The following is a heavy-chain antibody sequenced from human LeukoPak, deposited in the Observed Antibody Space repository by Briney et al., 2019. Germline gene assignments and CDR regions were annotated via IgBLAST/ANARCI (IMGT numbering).Heavy chain of an antibody. CDR2: IYYSGSN. Sequence: PETLSLTCTVSGGSLSSYYWSWVRPPPGKGLEWVGYIYYSGSNNYNPSLKRRVTISVDTSKNQFSLKLSSVTAADTAVYYCARHLYLHYYGMDVWGQGTTVTVSS. J-gene: IGHJ6*02. CDR1: GGSLSSYY. CDR3: ARHLYLHYYGMDV. D-gene: IGHD2-15*01. V-gene: IGHV4-59*08.